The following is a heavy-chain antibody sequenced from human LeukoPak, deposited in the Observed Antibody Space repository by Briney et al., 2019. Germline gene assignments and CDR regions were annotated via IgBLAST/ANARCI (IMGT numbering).Heavy chain of an antibody. J-gene: IGHJ4*02. V-gene: IGHV4-34*01. D-gene: IGHD4-17*01. CDR3: ARTLDYGDYRSDY. CDR2: INHSGST. Sequence: NPSETLSLTCAVYGGSFSGYYWSWIRQPPGKGLEWIGEINHSGSTNYNPSLKSRVTISVDTSKNQFSLKLSSVTAADTAVNYCARTLDYGDYRSDYWGQGTPVTVSS. CDR1: GGSFSGYY.